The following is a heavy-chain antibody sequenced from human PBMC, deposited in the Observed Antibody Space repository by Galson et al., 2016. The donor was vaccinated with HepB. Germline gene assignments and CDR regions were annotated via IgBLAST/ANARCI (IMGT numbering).Heavy chain of an antibody. CDR3: TTNDYSNYPYYYGMDV. D-gene: IGHD4-11*01. V-gene: IGHV3-15*01. CDR2: IKSKSDGGTT. CDR1: GFTFTNAW. Sequence: SLRLSCAASGFTFTNAWMSWVRQAPGKGLEWVGRIKSKSDGGTTDYAAPVKGRFTISRDDSKNTLYLRMNSLKTEDTAVYYCTTNDYSNYPYYYGMDVWGQGTTVTVSS. J-gene: IGHJ6*02.